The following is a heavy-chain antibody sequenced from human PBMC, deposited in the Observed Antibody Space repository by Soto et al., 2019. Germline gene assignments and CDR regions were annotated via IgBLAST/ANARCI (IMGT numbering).Heavy chain of an antibody. CDR1: EFTFSNYG. Sequence: QVQLVESGGGVVQPGRSLRLSCAASEFTFSNYGMHWVRQAPGKGLEWVAVILNDGSNRYHEDSVKDRFTISRDNSKNTQYLQKNSLRAENTAVYYCARDDEYSGNGMDVWGQGTTVTVS. CDR3: ARDDEYSGNGMDV. D-gene: IGHD3-10*01. V-gene: IGHV3-33*01. J-gene: IGHJ6*02. CDR2: ILNDGSNR.